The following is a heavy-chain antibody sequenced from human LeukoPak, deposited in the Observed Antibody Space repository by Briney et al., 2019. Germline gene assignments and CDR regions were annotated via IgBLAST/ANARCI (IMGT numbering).Heavy chain of an antibody. J-gene: IGHJ4*02. D-gene: IGHD3-22*01. CDR2: ISGSGGST. CDR3: AKVPAGYYYDSSGYYWDY. V-gene: IGHV3-23*01. Sequence: GGSLRLSCADSGFTFSSYAMSWVRQAPGKGLEWVSAISGSGGSTYYADSVKGRFTISRDNSKNTLYLQMNSLRAEDTAVYYCAKVPAGYYYDSSGYYWDYWGQGTLVTVSS. CDR1: GFTFSSYA.